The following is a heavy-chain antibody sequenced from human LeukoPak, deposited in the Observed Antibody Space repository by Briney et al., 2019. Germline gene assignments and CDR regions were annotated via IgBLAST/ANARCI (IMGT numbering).Heavy chain of an antibody. CDR3: ARITSGLDY. V-gene: IGHV3-74*01. CDR1: GFTSSSYW. Sequence: PGGSLRLSCAASGFTSSSYWMHWVRQAPGKGLVWVSRINTDGSSTSYADSVKGRFTLSRDNAKNSLYLQMNSLRAEDTAVYYCARITSGLDYWGQGTLVTVSS. J-gene: IGHJ4*02. CDR2: INTDGSST. D-gene: IGHD3-10*01.